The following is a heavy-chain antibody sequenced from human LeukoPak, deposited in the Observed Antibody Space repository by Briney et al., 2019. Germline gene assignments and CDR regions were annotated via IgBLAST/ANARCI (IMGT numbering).Heavy chain of an antibody. CDR1: GDTLNSYA. J-gene: IGHJ4*02. CDR3: ARVSEGPHCSGGSCYEDF. D-gene: IGHD2-15*01. CDR2: IIPLLRRA. Sequence: ASVKVSCKTSGDTLNSYAISWVRQAPGQGLEWMGTIIPLLRRANYAQKFQGRVTLTADESTSTLYMELSSLRSEDTAVYYCARVSEGPHCSGGSCYEDFWGQGTLVTVSS. V-gene: IGHV1-69*13.